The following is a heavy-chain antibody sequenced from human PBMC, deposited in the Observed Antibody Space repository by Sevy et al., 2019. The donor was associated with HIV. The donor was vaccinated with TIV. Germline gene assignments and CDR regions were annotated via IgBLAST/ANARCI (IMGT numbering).Heavy chain of an antibody. CDR1: GFTFSDHY. J-gene: IGHJ4*02. CDR3: ATHAGIAAAGRVFDY. V-gene: IGHV3-72*01. Sequence: GGSLILSCAASGFTFSDHYMEWVRQAPGKGLEWVGRIRNKADSYTKEYAGSVKGRFTSSRDDSKNSLYLLMNSLKTEDTAVYYCATHAGIAAAGRVFDYWGQGTLVTVSS. CDR2: IRNKADSYTK. D-gene: IGHD6-13*01.